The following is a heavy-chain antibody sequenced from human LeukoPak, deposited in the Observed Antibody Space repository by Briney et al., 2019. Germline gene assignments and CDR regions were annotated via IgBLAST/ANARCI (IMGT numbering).Heavy chain of an antibody. V-gene: IGHV3-23*01. D-gene: IGHD1-1*01. CDR3: AKILEPFLDSYWYGMDV. J-gene: IGHJ6*02. CDR1: GFAFNNYA. CDR2: VSRSGSNT. Sequence: GGSLRLSCAASGFAFNNYAMIWVRQAPGKGLESVSSVSRSGSNTYYAASVKGRFTISRDNSANTLYLQMSSLRAEDTAVYYCAKILEPFLDSYWYGMDVRGQGTTVTVSS.